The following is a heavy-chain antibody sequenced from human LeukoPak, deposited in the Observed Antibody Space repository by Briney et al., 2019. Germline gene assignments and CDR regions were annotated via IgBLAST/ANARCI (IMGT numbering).Heavy chain of an antibody. CDR1: GDSVSSNSAA. Sequence: SQTLSLTCAISGDSVSSNSAAWNWIRQSPSRGLEWLGRTYYRPKWYNHYAVSVKSRITINPDTSKNQFSLHLNSVTPEDTALYYCARDLQTPLWFGDVMGAFDIWGQGTMVTVSS. CDR2: TYYRPKWYN. J-gene: IGHJ3*02. D-gene: IGHD3-10*01. CDR3: ARDLQTPLWFGDVMGAFDI. V-gene: IGHV6-1*01.